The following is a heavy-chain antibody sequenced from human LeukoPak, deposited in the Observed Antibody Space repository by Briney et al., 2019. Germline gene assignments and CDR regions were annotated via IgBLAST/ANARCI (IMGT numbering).Heavy chain of an antibody. J-gene: IGHJ5*02. Sequence: PSETLSLTCAVSGGSMSGYYWSWIRQPPGKGLEWIGEIYYSGNTKYYPSLQSRVTISVDTSNNQFSLSLNSLTTADTAVYYCARSSEGYFGPWGQGTLVTVSS. V-gene: IGHV4-59*01. CDR1: GGSMSGYY. D-gene: IGHD1-26*01. CDR3: ARSSEGYFGP. CDR2: IYYSGNT.